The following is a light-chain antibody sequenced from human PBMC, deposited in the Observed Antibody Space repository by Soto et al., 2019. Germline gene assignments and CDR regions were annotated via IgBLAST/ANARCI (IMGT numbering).Light chain of an antibody. CDR1: QSITNW. Sequence: DIQMTQSPSSVSASVGDRVTITCRASQSITNWLAWYQQKPGKAPKLLIYDASTLESGVPSRFSGSGSGTEFTLTISSLQPDDFATYYCQQYNSYSQTFGQGTKVDI. J-gene: IGKJ1*01. CDR3: QQYNSYSQT. V-gene: IGKV1-5*01. CDR2: DAS.